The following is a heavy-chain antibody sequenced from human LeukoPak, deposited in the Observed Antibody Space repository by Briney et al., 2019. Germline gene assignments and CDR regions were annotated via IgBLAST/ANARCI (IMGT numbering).Heavy chain of an antibody. V-gene: IGHV4-34*01. CDR1: GGSFSRYY. CDR2: INHSGSA. J-gene: IGHJ4*02. Sequence: PSETLSLTCAVYGGSFSRYYWSWIRQPPGKGLEWIGEINHSGSANYNPSLKSRVTMSVDTSRNQFSLKLISVTAADTAVYYCAIPSIASYWGQGTLVTVSS. D-gene: IGHD6-6*01. CDR3: AIPSIASY.